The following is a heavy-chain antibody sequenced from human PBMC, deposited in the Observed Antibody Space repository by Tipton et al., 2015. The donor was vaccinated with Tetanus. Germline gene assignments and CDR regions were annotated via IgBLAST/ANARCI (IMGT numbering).Heavy chain of an antibody. Sequence: TLSLTCTVSGGSISSYYWSWIRQPPGKGLEWIGYIHYSGSTNYNPSLKSRVTISVDTSKNQFSLKLSSVTAADTAVYYCARSYYYDSSGYYMVLWGQGTLVTVSS. CDR2: IHYSGST. CDR1: GGSISSYY. V-gene: IGHV4-59*12. D-gene: IGHD3-22*01. CDR3: ARSYYYDSSGYYMVL. J-gene: IGHJ4*02.